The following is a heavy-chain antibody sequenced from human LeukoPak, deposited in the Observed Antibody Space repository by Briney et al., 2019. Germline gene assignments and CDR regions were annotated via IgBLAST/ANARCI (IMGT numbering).Heavy chain of an antibody. CDR1: GFTFSSYC. D-gene: IGHD1-26*01. J-gene: IGHJ4*02. Sequence: GSLRLSCVVSGFTFSSYCMHLVRQAPGQGLELLTFFPDDGTEKYYADFVKGRFTISRDNSRNTLYLQVNSLGPEDTAVYYCARLMVGQAGVGATHFDYWGQGTLVSVSS. CDR3: ARLMVGQAGVGATHFDY. V-gene: IGHV3-30*02. CDR2: FPDDGTEK.